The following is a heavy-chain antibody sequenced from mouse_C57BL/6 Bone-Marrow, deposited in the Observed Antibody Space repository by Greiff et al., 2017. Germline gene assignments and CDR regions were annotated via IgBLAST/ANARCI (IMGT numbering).Heavy chain of an antibody. V-gene: IGHV1-76*01. CDR3: ARMGGWLLRWYFDV. J-gene: IGHJ1*03. CDR2: LYPGSGNT. Sequence: QVQLQQSGAELVRPGASVKLSCKASGYTFTDYYINWVKQRPGQGLEWIARLYPGSGNTYYNEKFKGKATLTAEKSSSTAYMQLSSLTSEDSAVYFCARMGGWLLRWYFDVWGTGTTVTVSS. CDR1: GYTFTDYY. D-gene: IGHD2-3*01.